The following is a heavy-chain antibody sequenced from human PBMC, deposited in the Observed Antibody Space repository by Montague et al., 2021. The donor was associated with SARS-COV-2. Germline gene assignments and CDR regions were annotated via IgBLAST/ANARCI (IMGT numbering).Heavy chain of an antibody. CDR1: GGSISGYY. D-gene: IGHD6-25*01. V-gene: IGHV4-59*08. CDR2: IYQNGDT. Sequence: SETLSLTCTVSGGSISGYYWTWIRQPPGKGLEWIGCIYQNGDTNYNPSLKSRVTISVDTSKNQFSLKLIAVTAADTAVYFCATHRQRHNPWGQGAMVAVSS. CDR3: ATHRQRHNP. J-gene: IGHJ5*02.